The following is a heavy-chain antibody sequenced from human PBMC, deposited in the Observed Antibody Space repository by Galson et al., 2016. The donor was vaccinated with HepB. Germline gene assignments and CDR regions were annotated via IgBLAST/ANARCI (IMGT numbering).Heavy chain of an antibody. Sequence: SLRLSCAASGFTFSSSGIHWVRQAPGKGLEWVAVIWYDGRAKYYADSVRGRFIISRDKPKNTVFLQMNRLRAEDTAVYYCAKDPSQFCSSVSCQRAYLLHWGQGTLVTVTS. J-gene: IGHJ1*01. V-gene: IGHV3-33*03. D-gene: IGHD2-2*01. CDR3: AKDPSQFCSSVSCQRAYLLH. CDR1: GFTFSSSG. CDR2: IWYDGRAK.